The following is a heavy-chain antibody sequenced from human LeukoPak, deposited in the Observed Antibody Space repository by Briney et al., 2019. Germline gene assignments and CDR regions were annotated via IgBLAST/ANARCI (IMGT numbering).Heavy chain of an antibody. J-gene: IGHJ6*03. CDR2: IYYSGTT. Sequence: PSETLSLTCTVSGGSISSNNYYWGWIRQPPGKGLEWIGSIYYSGTTYYNPSLKSRVTISVDTSKNQFSLKLSSVTAADTAVYFWARLSPWEFTYYYYYMDVWGNGTTVTVSS. D-gene: IGHD3-10*01. CDR1: GGSISSNNYY. V-gene: IGHV4-39*01. CDR3: ARLSPWEFTYYYYYMDV.